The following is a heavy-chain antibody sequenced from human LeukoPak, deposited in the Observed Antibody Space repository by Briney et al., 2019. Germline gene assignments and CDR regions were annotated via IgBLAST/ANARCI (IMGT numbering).Heavy chain of an antibody. Sequence: SETLSLTCTVSGGSISSYFWSWIRQPPGKGLEWIGYIYYIGSTNYNPSLKSRVTMSVDTSKNQFSLKLSSVTAADTAVYYCARVLRPYYFDYWGQGTLVTVSS. CDR3: ARVLRPYYFDY. D-gene: IGHD5-12*01. CDR2: IYYIGST. V-gene: IGHV4-59*01. J-gene: IGHJ4*02. CDR1: GGSISSYF.